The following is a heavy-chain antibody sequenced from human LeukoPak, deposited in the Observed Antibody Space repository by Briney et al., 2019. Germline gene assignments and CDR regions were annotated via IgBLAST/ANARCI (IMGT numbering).Heavy chain of an antibody. J-gene: IGHJ3*02. Sequence: RPGGSLRLSCAASGFTFDDYGMSWVRQAPGKGLEWVSGINWNGGSTGYADSVKGRFTISRVNAKKSLYLQMNSLRAEDTALYYCARDRAFYCSSTSCYTTHDAFDIWGQGTMVTVSS. CDR1: GFTFDDYG. D-gene: IGHD2-2*02. CDR2: INWNGGST. CDR3: ARDRAFYCSSTSCYTTHDAFDI. V-gene: IGHV3-20*04.